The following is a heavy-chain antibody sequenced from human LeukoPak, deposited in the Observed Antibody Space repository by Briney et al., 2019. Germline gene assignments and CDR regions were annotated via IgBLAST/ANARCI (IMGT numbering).Heavy chain of an antibody. D-gene: IGHD3-16*01. V-gene: IGHV4-61*01. CDR2: IYYSGST. J-gene: IGHJ3*02. CDR3: VSEGGTAEGHAFDI. CDR1: GGSISSSSYY. Sequence: SETLSLTCTVSGGSISSSSYYWSWIRQPPGKGLEWIGYIYYSGSTNYNPSLKSRVTISVDTSKNQFSLKLSSVTAADTAVYYCVSEGGTAEGHAFDIWGQGTMVTVS.